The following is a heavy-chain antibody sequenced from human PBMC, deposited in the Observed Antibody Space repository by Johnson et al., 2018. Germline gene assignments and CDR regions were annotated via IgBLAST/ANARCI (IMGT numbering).Heavy chain of an antibody. V-gene: IGHV3-23*04. CDR3: VRCLWQLPAGAEYFYR. J-gene: IGHJ1*01. CDR2: ISGNGLRA. Sequence: VQLVESGGGLVQXWGSLRLSCVASGFNFRTDGMSWVRQAPGKGLEWVSVISGNGLRAYYADSVQGRFTISRDNSQNKLYLQMNSRPADDTAVYYCVRCLWQLPAGAEYFYRWGQGTLVTVSS. D-gene: IGHD1-1*01. CDR1: GFNFRTDG.